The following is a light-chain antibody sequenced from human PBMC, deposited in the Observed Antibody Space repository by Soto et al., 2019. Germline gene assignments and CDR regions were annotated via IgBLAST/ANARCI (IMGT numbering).Light chain of an antibody. CDR3: SSYTSTNFVI. Sequence: QSALTQPASVSGSPGQSITISCTGSSGDIGDYKYVSWYKQHPGKAPKLMIYDVSNRPSGVSNRFSASKSGNTASLTIPGLHAEDEADYYCSSYTSTNFVIFGGGTKLTVL. J-gene: IGLJ2*01. V-gene: IGLV2-14*01. CDR2: DVS. CDR1: SGDIGDYKY.